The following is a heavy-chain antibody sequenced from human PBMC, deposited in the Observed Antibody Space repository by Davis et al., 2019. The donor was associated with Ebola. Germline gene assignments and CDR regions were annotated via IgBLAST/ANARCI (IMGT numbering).Heavy chain of an antibody. V-gene: IGHV4-34*01. D-gene: IGHD6-19*01. J-gene: IGHJ4*02. Sequence: SETLSLTCAVYGGSFSGYYWSWIRQPPGKGLEWIGEINHSGSTNYNPSLKSRVTISVDTSKNQFSLKLSSVTAADTAVYYCARDVSDGWYGGFDFWGQGTLVTVSS. CDR3: ARDVSDGWYGGFDF. CDR1: GGSFSGYY. CDR2: INHSGST.